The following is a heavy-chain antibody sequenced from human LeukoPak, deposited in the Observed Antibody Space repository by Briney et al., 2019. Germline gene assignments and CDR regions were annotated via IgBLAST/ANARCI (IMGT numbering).Heavy chain of an antibody. Sequence: GGSLRLSCAASGFTFSSYSMNWVRQAPGEGLEWVSYISSLSGTIYYADSVKGRFTISRDNAKNSLYLQMNSLRAEDTAVYYCAREGGGYYYDSSGYYYFDYWGQGTLVTVSS. CDR2: ISSLSGTI. CDR3: AREGGGYYYDSSGYYYFDY. J-gene: IGHJ4*02. V-gene: IGHV3-48*01. CDR1: GFTFSSYS. D-gene: IGHD3-22*01.